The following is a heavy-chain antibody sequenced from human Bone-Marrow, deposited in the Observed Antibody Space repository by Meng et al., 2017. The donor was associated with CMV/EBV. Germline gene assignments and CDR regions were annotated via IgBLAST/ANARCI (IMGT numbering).Heavy chain of an antibody. CDR3: ARDSWGFEY. Sequence: LSLTCAASGFTFSSYAMHWVRQAPGKGLEWVAVISYDGSNKYYADSVKGRFTISRDNSKNTLYLQMNSLRAEDTAVYYCARDSWGFEYWGQGTLVTVSS. J-gene: IGHJ4*02. CDR1: GFTFSSYA. D-gene: IGHD7-27*01. V-gene: IGHV3-30*04. CDR2: ISYDGSNK.